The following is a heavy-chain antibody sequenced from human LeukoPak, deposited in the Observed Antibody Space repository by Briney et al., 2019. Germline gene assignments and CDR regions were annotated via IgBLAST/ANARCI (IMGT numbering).Heavy chain of an antibody. CDR1: GFTFSNAW. V-gene: IGHV3-15*07. J-gene: IGHJ4*02. CDR2: IKSTTDGGTT. CDR3: TTDHRGPIGLVTLN. Sequence: GGSLRLSCAASGFTFSNAWMNWVRQAPGKGLEWVGRIKSTTDGGTTDYAAPVKGRFTISRDDSKNTLYLQMNSLKTEDTAVYYCTTDHRGPIGLVTLNWGQGTLVTVSS. D-gene: IGHD3/OR15-3a*01.